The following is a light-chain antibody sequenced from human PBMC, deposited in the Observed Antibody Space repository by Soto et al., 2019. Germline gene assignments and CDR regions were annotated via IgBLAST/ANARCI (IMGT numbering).Light chain of an antibody. J-gene: IGKJ2*01. Sequence: DIQMTQSPSTLSASVGDRVTITCRASQSNSSWLAWYQQKPGKAPKLLIYKASSLESGVPSRFSGSESGTEFTLTISSRQPDDFATYYCQQYNSYSPYTFGQGTKLEIK. V-gene: IGKV1-5*03. CDR2: KAS. CDR3: QQYNSYSPYT. CDR1: QSNSSW.